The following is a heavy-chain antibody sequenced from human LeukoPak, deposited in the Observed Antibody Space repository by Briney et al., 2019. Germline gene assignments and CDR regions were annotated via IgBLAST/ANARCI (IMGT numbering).Heavy chain of an antibody. Sequence: GGSLRLSCAASGVTFSSYSMNWVREAPGKGLEWVSSISSRSTYIYYADSVKGRFTISRDNAKNSLYLQMNSLRAEDTAVYYCAREGEPGWAFDIGGQGTMVTVSS. CDR2: ISSRSTYI. CDR1: GVTFSSYS. D-gene: IGHD1-14*01. V-gene: IGHV3-21*01. J-gene: IGHJ3*02. CDR3: AREGEPGWAFDI.